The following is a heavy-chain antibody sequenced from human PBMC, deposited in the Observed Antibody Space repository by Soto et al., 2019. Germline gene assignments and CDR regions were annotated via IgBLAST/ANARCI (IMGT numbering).Heavy chain of an antibody. CDR3: ARDLVIAASFGYSSSWYSDY. CDR1: GFTVSSNY. D-gene: IGHD6-13*01. CDR2: IYSGGST. J-gene: IGHJ4*02. V-gene: IGHV3-66*01. Sequence: GGSLRLSCAASGFTVSSNYMSWVRQAPGKGLEWVSVIYSGGSTYYADSVKGRFTISRDNSKNTLYLQMNSLRAEDTAVYYCARDLVIAASFGYSSSWYSDYWGQGTLVTVSS.